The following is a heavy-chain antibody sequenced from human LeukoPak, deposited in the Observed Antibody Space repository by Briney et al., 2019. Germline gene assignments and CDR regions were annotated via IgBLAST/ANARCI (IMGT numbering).Heavy chain of an antibody. CDR2: IYYSGST. CDR1: GGSISSYY. CDR3: ARSLSYGGAPGFDY. Sequence: ASETLSLTCTVSGGSISSYYWSWLRQPPGKGLEWIGYIYYSGSTNYNPSLKSRVTISVDTSKNQFSLKLSSVTAADTAVYYCARSLSYGGAPGFDYWGQGTLVTVSS. D-gene: IGHD4-23*01. J-gene: IGHJ4*02. V-gene: IGHV4-59*01.